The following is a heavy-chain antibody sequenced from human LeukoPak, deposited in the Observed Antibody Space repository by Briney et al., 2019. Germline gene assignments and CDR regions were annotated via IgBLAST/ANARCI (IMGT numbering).Heavy chain of an antibody. D-gene: IGHD5-18*01. J-gene: IGHJ5*02. V-gene: IGHV3-11*01. CDR1: GFTFSSYA. Sequence: GVSLRLSCAASGFTFSSYAMSWIRQAPGKGLEWVSYISSSGSTIYYADSVKGRFTISRDNAKNSLYLQMNSLRAEDTAVYYCARDGPDPKYSYGYSTTNWFDPWGQGTLVTVSS. CDR3: ARDGPDPKYSYGYSTTNWFDP. CDR2: ISSSGSTI.